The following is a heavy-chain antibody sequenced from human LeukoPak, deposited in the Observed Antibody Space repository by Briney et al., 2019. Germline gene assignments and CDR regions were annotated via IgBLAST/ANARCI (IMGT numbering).Heavy chain of an antibody. CDR1: GGSISSGGQS. D-gene: IGHD3-22*01. CDR3: ARGGMSTYYDSGGFYSY. J-gene: IGHJ4*02. V-gene: IGHV4-30-2*01. Sequence: PSQTLSLTCAVSGGSISSGGQSWSWMRQPPGKGLEWIGYIYHSGNTYYNPSLKSRVTISVDRSKNQFSLRVNSVTAADTAVYYCARGGMSTYYDSGGFYSYWGQGTLVTVSS. CDR2: IYHSGNT.